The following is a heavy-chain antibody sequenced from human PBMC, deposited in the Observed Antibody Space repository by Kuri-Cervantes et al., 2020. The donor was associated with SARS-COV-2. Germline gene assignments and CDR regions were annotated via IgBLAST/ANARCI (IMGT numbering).Heavy chain of an antibody. CDR1: GGTFGSYA. CDR2: IIPIFGTA. J-gene: IGHJ4*02. V-gene: IGHV1-69*06. CDR3: ARDHRMITFGGVIDHFDY. D-gene: IGHD3-16*02. Sequence: SVKVSCKASGGTFGSYAISWVRQAPGQGLEWMGGIIPIFGTANYAQKFQGRVTITADKSTSTADMELRSLRSDDTAVYYCARDHRMITFGGVIDHFDYWGQGTLVTVSS.